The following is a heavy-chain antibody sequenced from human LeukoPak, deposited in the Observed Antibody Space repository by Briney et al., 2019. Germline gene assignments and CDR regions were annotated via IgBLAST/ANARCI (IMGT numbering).Heavy chain of an antibody. CDR3: AKDPGIVGATAPGFDY. Sequence: PGGSLRLSCAASGFTFSSYAMSWVRQAPGKGLEWVSAISGSGGSTYYADAVKGRFTISRDNSKNTLYLQMNSLRAEDTAVYYCAKDPGIVGATAPGFDYWGQGTLVTVSS. J-gene: IGHJ4*02. V-gene: IGHV3-23*01. CDR2: ISGSGGST. CDR1: GFTFSSYA. D-gene: IGHD1-26*01.